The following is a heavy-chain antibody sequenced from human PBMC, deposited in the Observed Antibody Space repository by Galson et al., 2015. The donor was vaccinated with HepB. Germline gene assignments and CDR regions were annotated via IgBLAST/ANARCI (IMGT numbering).Heavy chain of an antibody. V-gene: IGHV1-2*04. CDR3: ARQTVVTQPDFDY. Sequence: SVKVSCKASGYTFTGYYMHWVRQAPGQGLEWMGWINPNSGGTNYAQKFQDWVTMTRDTSISTAYMELSRLRSDDTAVYYCARQTVVTQPDFDYWGQGTLVTVSS. J-gene: IGHJ4*02. CDR2: INPNSGGT. CDR1: GYTFTGYY. D-gene: IGHD4-23*01.